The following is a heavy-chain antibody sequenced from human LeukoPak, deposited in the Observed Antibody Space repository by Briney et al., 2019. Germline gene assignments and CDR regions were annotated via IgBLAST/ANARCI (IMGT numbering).Heavy chain of an antibody. V-gene: IGHV1-18*01. Sequence: GASVKVSCKASGYTFTSYGISWVRQAPGQGLEWMGWTSAYNGNTNYAQKLQGRVTMTTDTSTSTAYMELRSLRSDDTAVYYCARDGYYDSSGYYWRAFDIWGQGTMVTVSS. CDR3: ARDGYYDSSGYYWRAFDI. CDR2: TSAYNGNT. D-gene: IGHD3-22*01. J-gene: IGHJ3*02. CDR1: GYTFTSYG.